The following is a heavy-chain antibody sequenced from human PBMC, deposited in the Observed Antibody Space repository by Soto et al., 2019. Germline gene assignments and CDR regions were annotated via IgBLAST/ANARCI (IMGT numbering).Heavy chain of an antibody. CDR1: GFTFSSSG. CDR3: ARCGYYYDSSGYVYGMDV. CDR2: IWYDGSNK. J-gene: IGHJ6*02. V-gene: IGHV3-33*01. Sequence: SLSLSCTPSGFTFSSSGMHWVRQAPGKGLEWVAVIWYDGSNKYYADSVKGRFTISRDNSKNTLYLQMNSLRAEDTAVYYCARCGYYYDSSGYVYGMDVWGQGT. D-gene: IGHD3-22*01.